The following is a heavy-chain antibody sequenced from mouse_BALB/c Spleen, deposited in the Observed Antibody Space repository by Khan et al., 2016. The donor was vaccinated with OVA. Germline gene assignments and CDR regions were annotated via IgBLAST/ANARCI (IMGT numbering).Heavy chain of an antibody. J-gene: IGHJ4*01. Sequence: QVQLQQSGPELVRPGASVKMSCKASGYSFTSYWIHWVKQRPGQGLEWIGMIDPSNSETRLNQKFKDKAKLTVDRSSNTAYMQITSLTSDDSAVYYCASALLRSTVRVMDYWGQGTSVTVSA. CDR2: IDPSNSET. CDR1: GYSFTSYW. CDR3: ASALLRSTVRVMDY. V-gene: IGHV1S127*01.